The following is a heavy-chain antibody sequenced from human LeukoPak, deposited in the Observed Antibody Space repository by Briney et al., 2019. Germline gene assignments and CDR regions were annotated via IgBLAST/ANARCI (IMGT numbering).Heavy chain of an antibody. D-gene: IGHD3-10*01. V-gene: IGHV4-31*03. CDR3: ARRGMVRGVDY. CDR2: IYYSGST. CDR1: GGSISSGGYY. Sequence: PSETLSLTCTVSGGSISSGGYYWSWIRQHPGKGLEWIGYIYYSGSTYYNPSLKSRVNISVDTSKNQFSLELSAVTAADTAVYYCARRGMVRGVDYWGQGTLVTVSS. J-gene: IGHJ4*02.